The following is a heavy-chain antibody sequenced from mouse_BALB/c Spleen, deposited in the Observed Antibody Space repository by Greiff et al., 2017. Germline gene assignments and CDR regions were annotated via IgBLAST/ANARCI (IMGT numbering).Heavy chain of an antibody. CDR1: GYTFTDYY. D-gene: IGHD1-1*01. V-gene: IGHV1-84*02. CDR2: IYPGSGNT. CDR3: ARDYGSIPYYFDY. J-gene: IGHJ2*01. Sequence: QLQESGPELVKPGASVKISCKASGYTFTDYYINWVKQKPGQGLEWIGWIYPGSGNTKYNEKFKGKATLTVDTSSSTAYMQLSSLTSEDTAVYFCARDYGSIPYYFDYWGQGTTLTVSS.